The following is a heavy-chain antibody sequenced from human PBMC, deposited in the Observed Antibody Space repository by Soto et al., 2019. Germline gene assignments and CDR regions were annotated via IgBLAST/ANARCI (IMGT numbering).Heavy chain of an antibody. CDR2: IWYDGSNK. J-gene: IGHJ6*03. V-gene: IGHV3-33*08. Sequence: GGSLRLSCAASGFTFSSYGMHWVRQAPGKGLEWVAVIWYDGSNKYYADSVKGRFTISRDNSKNTLYLQMNSLRAEDTAVYYCARPYCSSTSCYSYYYYYMDVWGKGTTVTVSS. CDR3: ARPYCSSTSCYSYYYYYMDV. CDR1: GFTFSSYG. D-gene: IGHD2-2*02.